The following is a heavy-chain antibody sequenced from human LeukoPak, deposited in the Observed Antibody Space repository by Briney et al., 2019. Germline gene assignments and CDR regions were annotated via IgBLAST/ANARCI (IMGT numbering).Heavy chain of an antibody. CDR1: GGSISSVVYY. Sequence: KASETLSLTCTVSGGSISSVVYYWSWIRQPPGKGLEWIGYIYYSGSTNYNPSLKSRVTISVDTSKNQFSLKLSSVTAADTAVYYCARGDRAAAGDIFDYWGQGTLVTVSS. D-gene: IGHD6-13*01. V-gene: IGHV4-61*08. CDR3: ARGDRAAAGDIFDY. CDR2: IYYSGST. J-gene: IGHJ4*02.